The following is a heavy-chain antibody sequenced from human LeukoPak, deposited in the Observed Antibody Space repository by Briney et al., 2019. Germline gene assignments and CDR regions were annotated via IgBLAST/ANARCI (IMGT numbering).Heavy chain of an antibody. J-gene: IGHJ4*02. CDR3: ARDQGAWGYGYNFDY. Sequence: GGSLRLSCAASGFTFSSYAMHWVRQAPGKGLEWVAVISYDGSDKYYADSVKGRFTISRDNSKNTLHLQMISLRAEDTAVYYCARDQGAWGYGYNFDYWGQGTLVTVSS. V-gene: IGHV3-30-3*01. CDR2: ISYDGSDK. D-gene: IGHD3-16*01. CDR1: GFTFSSYA.